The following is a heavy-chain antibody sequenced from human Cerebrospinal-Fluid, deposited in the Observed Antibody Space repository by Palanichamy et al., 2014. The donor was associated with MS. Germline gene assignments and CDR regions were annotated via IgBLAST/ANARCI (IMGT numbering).Heavy chain of an antibody. D-gene: IGHD6-19*01. Sequence: GSISSYYWSWIRQPPGKGLEWIGYIYYSGSTNYNPSLKSRVTISVDTSKSQFSLKLSSVTAADTAFYYCARVRSGWYYFDYWGQGTLLTVSS. J-gene: IGHJ4*02. CDR3: ARVRSGWYYFDY. V-gene: IGHV4-59*01. CDR2: IYYSGST. CDR1: GSISSYY.